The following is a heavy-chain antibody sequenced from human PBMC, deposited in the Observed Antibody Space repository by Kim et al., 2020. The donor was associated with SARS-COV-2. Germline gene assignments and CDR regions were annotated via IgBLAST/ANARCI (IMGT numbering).Heavy chain of an antibody. Sequence: ASVKVSCKASGYTFTSYYMHWVRQAPGQGLEWMGIINPSGGSTSYAQKFQGRVTMTRDTSTSTVYMELSSLRSEDTAVYYCARGEYQLLLAASYYYYGMDVWGQGTTVTVSS. CDR2: INPSGGST. CDR1: GYTFTSYY. CDR3: ARGEYQLLLAASYYYYGMDV. D-gene: IGHD2-2*01. J-gene: IGHJ6*02. V-gene: IGHV1-46*01.